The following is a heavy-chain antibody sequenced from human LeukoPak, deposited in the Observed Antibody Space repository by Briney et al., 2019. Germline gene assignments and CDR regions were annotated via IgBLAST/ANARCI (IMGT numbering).Heavy chain of an antibody. D-gene: IGHD3-9*01. Sequence: GASVKVSCKASGYTFTSYDINWVRQATGQGLEWMGGIIPIFGTANYAQKFQGRVTITADESTSTAYMEPSSLRSEDTAVYYCARVFVFDWSIDPWGQGTLVTVSS. CDR1: GYTFTSYD. V-gene: IGHV1-69*13. J-gene: IGHJ5*02. CDR2: IIPIFGTA. CDR3: ARVFVFDWSIDP.